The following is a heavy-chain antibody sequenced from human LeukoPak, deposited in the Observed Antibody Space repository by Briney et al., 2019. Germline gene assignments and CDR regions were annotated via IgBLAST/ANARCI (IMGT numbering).Heavy chain of an antibody. J-gene: IGHJ4*02. V-gene: IGHV1-2*02. CDR2: INPNTGGT. CDR1: GSTFTGYY. D-gene: IGHD2-15*01. Sequence: ASVKVSCKASGSTFTGYYMHWVRQAPGQGLEWRGWINPNTGGTNTAQKFQGRVTLTRDTSISTAYMELSRLRSDDTAVYYCARSLVVVAVSYDYWGQGTLVTVSS. CDR3: ARSLVVVAVSYDY.